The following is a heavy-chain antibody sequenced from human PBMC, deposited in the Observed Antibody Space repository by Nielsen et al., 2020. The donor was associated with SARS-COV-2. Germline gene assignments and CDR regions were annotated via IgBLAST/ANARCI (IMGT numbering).Heavy chain of an antibody. J-gene: IGHJ6*03. CDR3: ARGVSTGYYYYYMDV. V-gene: IGHV4-4*02. CDR1: GGSVSSNDW. Sequence: GSLRLSCAVSGGSVSSNDWWTWVRQSPGKGLEWIGEVSHSGSINYNPSLKSRVTISVDTSKNQFSLKLSSVTAADTAVYYCARGVSTGYYYYYMDVWGKGTTVTVSS. D-gene: IGHD1-1*01. CDR2: VSHSGSI.